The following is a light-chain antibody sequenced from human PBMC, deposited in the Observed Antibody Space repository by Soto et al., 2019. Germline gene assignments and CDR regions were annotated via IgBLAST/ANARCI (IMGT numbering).Light chain of an antibody. Sequence: QSVLTQPASVSGTPGQSITISCTGTSSDVGRYDLVSWYQQHPAKAPKLMIYESSKRPSGGSNRFSGYKSGNTASLTISWLDAEDADDYYWCSYAGSSSWVFGGGTKLTVL. J-gene: IGLJ2*01. CDR3: CSYAGSSSWV. V-gene: IGLV2-23*01. CDR1: SSDVGRYDL. CDR2: ESS.